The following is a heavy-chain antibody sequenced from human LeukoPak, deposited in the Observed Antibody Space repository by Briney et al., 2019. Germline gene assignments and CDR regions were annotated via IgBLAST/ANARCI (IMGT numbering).Heavy chain of an antibody. CDR2: INPSGGST. J-gene: IGHJ5*02. CDR1: GYTFTSYY. CDR3: ARDRGSSWSKYNWFDP. D-gene: IGHD6-13*01. Sequence: ASVKVSCKASGYTFTSYYMHWVRQAPGQGLEWMGIINPSGGSTSYAQKFQGRVTMTRDMSTSTVYMELSRLRSDDTAAYYCARDRGSSWSKYNWFDPWGQGTLVTVSS. V-gene: IGHV1-46*01.